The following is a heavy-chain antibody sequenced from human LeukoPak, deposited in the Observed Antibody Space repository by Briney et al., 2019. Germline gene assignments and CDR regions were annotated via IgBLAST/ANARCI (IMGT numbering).Heavy chain of an antibody. D-gene: IGHD5-18*01. CDR3: ARNLVHLWSKDY. V-gene: IGHV3-48*03. J-gene: IGHJ4*02. Sequence: GGSLRVSCAASGFTFSNYEVNWVRQAPGKGLEWVSYISSSGRNIYYADSVKGRFTISRDNAKDSLYLQMNSLRAEDTAVYYCARNLVHLWSKDYWGQGTLVTVSS. CDR1: GFTFSNYE. CDR2: ISSSGRNI.